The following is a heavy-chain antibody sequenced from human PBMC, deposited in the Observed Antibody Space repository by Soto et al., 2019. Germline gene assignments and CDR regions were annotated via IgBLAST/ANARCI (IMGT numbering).Heavy chain of an antibody. Sequence: PSETLSLTCTVSGGSISSYYWSWIRQPAGKGLEWIGRIYTSGITYYNPSLKSRVTISVDTSKNQFSLRLGSVTAADTAVYYCARQTRYIGYALWPPYYFDYWGQGLLVTVS. D-gene: IGHD5-12*01. J-gene: IGHJ4*02. CDR2: IYTSGIT. CDR1: GGSISSYY. V-gene: IGHV4-4*07. CDR3: ARQTRYIGYALWPPYYFDY.